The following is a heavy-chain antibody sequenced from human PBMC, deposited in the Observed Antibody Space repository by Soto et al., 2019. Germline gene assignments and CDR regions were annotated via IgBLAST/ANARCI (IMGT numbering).Heavy chain of an antibody. Sequence: GGSLRLSCAASGFTFSSYWMSWVRQAPGKGLEWVANIKQDGSEKYYVDSVKGRFTISRDNAKNSLYLQMNSLRAEDTAVYYCAKDLLGRAHDAFDIWGQGTMVTVSS. CDR1: GFTFSSYW. J-gene: IGHJ3*02. CDR3: AKDLLGRAHDAFDI. CDR2: IKQDGSEK. V-gene: IGHV3-7*01.